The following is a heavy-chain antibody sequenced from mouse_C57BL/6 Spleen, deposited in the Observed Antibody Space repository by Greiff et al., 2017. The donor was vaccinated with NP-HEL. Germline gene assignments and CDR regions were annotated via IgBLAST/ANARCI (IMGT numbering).Heavy chain of an antibody. V-gene: IGHV1-42*01. CDR3: ASAYDGPFAY. D-gene: IGHD2-12*01. CDR1: GYSFTGYY. J-gene: IGHJ3*01. Sequence: VQLKESGPELVKPGASVKISCKASGYSFTGYYMNWVKQSPEKSLEWIGEINPSTGGTTYNQKFKAKATLTVDNSSSTAYMQLKSLTSEDSAVYYCASAYDGPFAYWGQGTLVTVSA. CDR2: INPSTGGT.